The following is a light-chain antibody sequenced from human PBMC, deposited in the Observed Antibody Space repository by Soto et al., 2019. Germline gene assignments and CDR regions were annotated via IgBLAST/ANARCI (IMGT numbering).Light chain of an antibody. CDR3: QQSYSRVT. CDR1: QRISKK. CDR2: AAS. Sequence: DIPMTQSPSSLSASVGDRVTITWRASQRISKKLSWYQQKPGKAPKLLIYAASTLQNGVPSRISGSGSGTDFTLTIDSLQPEDFATYYCQQSYSRVTFGQGTKVEIK. V-gene: IGKV1-39*01. J-gene: IGKJ1*01.